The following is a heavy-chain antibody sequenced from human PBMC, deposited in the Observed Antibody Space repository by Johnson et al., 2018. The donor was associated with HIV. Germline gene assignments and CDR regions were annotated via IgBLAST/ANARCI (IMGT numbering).Heavy chain of an antibody. J-gene: IGHJ3*02. CDR1: GFTFSSYA. V-gene: IGHV3-30-3*01. CDR3: ASHAGYISSGPNYGAFDI. Sequence: QVQLVESGGGVVQPGRSLRLSCAASGFTFSSYAMHWVRQAPGKGLEWVAVISYDGSNKYYADSVKGRFTISRDNSKNTLYLQMNSLRAEDTAVYYCASHAGYISSGPNYGAFDIWGQGTMVTVSS. D-gene: IGHD6-6*01. CDR2: ISYDGSNK.